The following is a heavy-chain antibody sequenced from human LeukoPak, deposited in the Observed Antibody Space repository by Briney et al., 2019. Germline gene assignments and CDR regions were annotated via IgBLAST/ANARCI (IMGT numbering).Heavy chain of an antibody. D-gene: IGHD6-13*01. CDR2: IYPGGST. Sequence: SETLSLTCTVSGGSISNYYWTWIRQPAGKGLEWIGRIYPGGSTDYNPSLKGRVTMSVDTSKSQFSLSLTSVTAADTAVYYCARIGSSSCPDCNYWGQGTLVTVSS. CDR1: GGSISNYY. J-gene: IGHJ4*02. CDR3: ARIGSSSCPDCNY. V-gene: IGHV4-4*07.